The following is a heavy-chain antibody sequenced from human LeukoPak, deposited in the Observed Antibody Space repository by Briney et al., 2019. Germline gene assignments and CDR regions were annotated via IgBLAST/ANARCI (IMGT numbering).Heavy chain of an antibody. D-gene: IGHD1-26*01. CDR2: ISYDGSDK. Sequence: GGSLRLSCAASGFTFSDYGMHWVRQAPGKGLEWVAVISYDGSDKYYADSVKGRFTISRDNSKNTLYLQMNSLRAEDTAVYYCAKDRGYSGSYYLDYWGQGTLVTVSS. J-gene: IGHJ4*02. V-gene: IGHV3-30*18. CDR1: GFTFSDYG. CDR3: AKDRGYSGSYYLDY.